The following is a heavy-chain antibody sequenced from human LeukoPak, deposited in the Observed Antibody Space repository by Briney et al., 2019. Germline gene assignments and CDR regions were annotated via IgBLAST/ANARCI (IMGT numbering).Heavy chain of an antibody. CDR1: GFTVSSNY. V-gene: IGHV3-66*02. D-gene: IGHD3-3*01. CDR3: ARGAGVLRFKGPPIYYMDV. Sequence: GGSLRLSCAASGFTVSSNYMSWVRQAPGKGLEWVSVIYSGGSTYYADSVKGRFTISRDNSKNTLYLQMNSLRAEDTAVYYCARGAGVLRFKGPPIYYMDVWGKGTTVTVSS. CDR2: IYSGGST. J-gene: IGHJ6*03.